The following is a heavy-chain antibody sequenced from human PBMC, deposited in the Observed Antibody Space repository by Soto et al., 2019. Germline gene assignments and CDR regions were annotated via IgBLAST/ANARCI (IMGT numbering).Heavy chain of an antibody. CDR2: MNPNSGNT. D-gene: IGHD3-9*01. J-gene: IGHJ6*03. V-gene: IGHV1-8*01. CDR1: GYTFTSYD. Sequence: GASVKVSCKASGYTFTSYDINWVRQATGQGFEWMGWMNPNSGNTGYAQKFQGRVTMTRNTSISTAYKELSSLRSEDTAVYYCARGDITIPKNYYYYMDVWGKGTTVTVSS. CDR3: ARGDITIPKNYYYYMDV.